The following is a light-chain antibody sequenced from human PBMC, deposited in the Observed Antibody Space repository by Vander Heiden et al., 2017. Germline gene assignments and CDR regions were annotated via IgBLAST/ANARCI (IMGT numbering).Light chain of an antibody. Sequence: QSALTQPASVPGSPGQSTTISCTGTSSDVGAYNYVSWYQQHPGKAPKVMISDVSNRPSGVSNRFSGSKSGNTASLTISGLQAEDEADYYCSSYTSSLTRVFGSGTKVTVL. CDR2: DVS. J-gene: IGLJ1*01. V-gene: IGLV2-14*01. CDR1: SSDVGAYNY. CDR3: SSYTSSLTRV.